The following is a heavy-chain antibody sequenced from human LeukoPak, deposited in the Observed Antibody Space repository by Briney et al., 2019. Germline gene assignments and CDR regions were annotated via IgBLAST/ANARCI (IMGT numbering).Heavy chain of an antibody. CDR3: AREVGYSGYESFDY. D-gene: IGHD5-12*01. J-gene: IGHJ4*02. Sequence: GRSLRLSCAASGFTFSSHAMLWVRQAPGKGLEWVAFISSDESNEYYADSVKGRFTISRDNAKNSLYLQMNSLRAEDTAVYYCAREVGYSGYESFDYWGQGTLVTVSS. CDR1: GFTFSSHA. CDR2: ISSDESNE. V-gene: IGHV3-30-3*01.